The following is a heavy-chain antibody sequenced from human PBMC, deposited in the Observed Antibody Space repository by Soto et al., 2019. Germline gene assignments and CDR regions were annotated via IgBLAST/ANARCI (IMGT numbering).Heavy chain of an antibody. Sequence: QLQLQESGSGLVKPSQTLSLTCAVSGGSISSGGYSWSWIRQPPGKGLEWIGYIYHSGSTYYNPALKVRVTMSVATPNTQSSLKLSSVTAADTSVYSCPARGPLPTAGNGEYDYDRRDVWGQGTTVTVSS. J-gene: IGHJ6*02. D-gene: IGHD1-1*01. CDR2: IYHSGST. V-gene: IGHV4-30-2*01. CDR1: GGSISSGGYS. CDR3: PARGPLPTAGNGEYDYDRRDV.